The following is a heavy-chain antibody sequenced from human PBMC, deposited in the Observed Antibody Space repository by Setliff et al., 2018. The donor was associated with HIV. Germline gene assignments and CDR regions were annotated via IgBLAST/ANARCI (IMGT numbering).Heavy chain of an antibody. D-gene: IGHD3-10*01. Sequence: SVKVSCKASGGTFSNYGINWVRQAPGQGLEWMGGSIPMFGTTTYAQKFQGRVTITSDESTSTAYMELSSLRSEDTAVYYCARDEEVGLYGSGSHQYWGQGTLVTVSS. J-gene: IGHJ4*02. CDR1: GGTFSNYG. V-gene: IGHV1-69*13. CDR3: ARDEEVGLYGSGSHQY. CDR2: SIPMFGTT.